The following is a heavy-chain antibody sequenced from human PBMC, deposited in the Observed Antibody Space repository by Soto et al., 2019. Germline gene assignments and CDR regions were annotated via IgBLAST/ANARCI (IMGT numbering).Heavy chain of an antibody. V-gene: IGHV4-30-4*01. CDR1: GGSISSGDYY. Sequence: PSETLSLTCTVSGGSISSGDYYWSWIRQPPGKGLEWIGYIYYSGSTYYNPSLKSRVTISVDTSKNQFSLKLSSVTAADTAVYYCARVNGVGYYGMDVWGQGTTVTVSS. CDR3: ARVNGVGYYGMDV. D-gene: IGHD2-15*01. J-gene: IGHJ6*02. CDR2: IYYSGST.